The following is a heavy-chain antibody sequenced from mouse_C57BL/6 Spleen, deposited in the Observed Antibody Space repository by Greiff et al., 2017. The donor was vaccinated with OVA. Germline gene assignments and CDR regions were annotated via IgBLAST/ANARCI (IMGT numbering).Heavy chain of an antibody. CDR1: GFTFTDYY. D-gene: IGHD1-1*01. CDR2: IRNKANGYTT. CDR3: ARVYGSSYGYAMDY. Sequence: DVKLVESGGGLVQPGGSLSLSCAASGFTFTDYYMSWVRQPPGKALEWLGFIRNKANGYTTEYSASVKGRFTISRDNSQSILYLQMNTLRAEDSATDYCARVYGSSYGYAMDYWGQGTSVTVSS. V-gene: IGHV7-3*01. J-gene: IGHJ4*01.